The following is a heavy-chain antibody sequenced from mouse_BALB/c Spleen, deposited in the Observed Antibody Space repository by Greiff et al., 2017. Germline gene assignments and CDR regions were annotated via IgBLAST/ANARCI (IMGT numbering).Heavy chain of an antibody. CDR3: ASLLGLRRDWYFDV. CDR2: ISSGGST. Sequence: EVMLVESGGGLVKPGGSLKLSCAASGFTFSSYAMSWVRQTPEKRLEWVASISSGGSTYYPDSVKGRFTISRDNARNILYLQMSSLRSEDTAMYYCASLLGLRRDWYFDVWGAGTTVTVSS. D-gene: IGHD2-9*01. J-gene: IGHJ1*01. V-gene: IGHV5-6-5*01. CDR1: GFTFSSYA.